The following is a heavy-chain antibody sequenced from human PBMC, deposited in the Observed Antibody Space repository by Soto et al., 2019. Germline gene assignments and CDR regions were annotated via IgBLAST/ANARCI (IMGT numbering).Heavy chain of an antibody. CDR1: GFTFSSYA. CDR3: AKDHVAMVRGVWDYFDY. Sequence: GGSLRLSCAASGFTFSSYAMSWVRQAPGKGLEWVSAISGSGGSTYYADSVKGRFTISRDNSKNTLYLQMNSLRAEDTAVYYCAKDHVAMVRGVWDYFDYWGQGTLVTVSS. CDR2: ISGSGGST. V-gene: IGHV3-23*01. D-gene: IGHD3-10*01. J-gene: IGHJ4*02.